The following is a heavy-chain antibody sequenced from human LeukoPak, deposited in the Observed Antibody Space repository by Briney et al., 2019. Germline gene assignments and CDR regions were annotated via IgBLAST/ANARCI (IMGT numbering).Heavy chain of an antibody. CDR1: GFTFSSYW. D-gene: IGHD2-8*01. CDR3: AKLLYDGGLDAFDI. CDR2: IKQDGSEK. Sequence: GGSLRLSCAASGFTFSSYWMSWVRQAPGKGLEWVANIKQDGSEKYYVDSVKGRFTISRDNAKNSLYLQMNSLRAEDTAVYYCAKLLYDGGLDAFDIWGQGTMVTVSS. V-gene: IGHV3-7*05. J-gene: IGHJ3*02.